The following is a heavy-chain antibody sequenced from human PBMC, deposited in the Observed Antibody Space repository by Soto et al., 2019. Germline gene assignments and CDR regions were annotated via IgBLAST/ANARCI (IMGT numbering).Heavy chain of an antibody. J-gene: IGHJ4*02. V-gene: IGHV3-30*18. CDR1: GFTFSSYG. D-gene: IGHD1-26*01. CDR2: ISYDGSNK. Sequence: GGSLRLSCAASGFTFSSYGMHWVRQAPGKGLEWVAVISYDGSNKYYADSVKGRFTISRDNSKNTLYLQMNSLRAEDTAVYYCAKEPYSGSFLWYFDYWGQGTLVTVS. CDR3: AKEPYSGSFLWYFDY.